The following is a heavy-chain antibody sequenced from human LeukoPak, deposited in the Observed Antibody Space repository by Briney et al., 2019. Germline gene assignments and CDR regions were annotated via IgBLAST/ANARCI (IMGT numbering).Heavy chain of an antibody. Sequence: SQTLSLTCSVSGGSISSGGYSWNWIRQPPGKGLEWIGFIYHSGGTSYYPSLHGRLSMSVDRSKNQFSLSLKSVTAADTAVYYCARAGPGYSDGCEHPEGLDAFDIWGRGTMVTVSS. V-gene: IGHV4-30-2*01. CDR3: ARAGPGYSDGCEHPEGLDAFDI. CDR2: IYHSGGT. D-gene: IGHD5-18*01. J-gene: IGHJ3*02. CDR1: GGSISSGGYS.